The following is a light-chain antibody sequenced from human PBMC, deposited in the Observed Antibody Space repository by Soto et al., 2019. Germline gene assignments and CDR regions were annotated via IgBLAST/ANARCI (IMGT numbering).Light chain of an antibody. CDR2: GAA. V-gene: IGKV3-15*01. Sequence: EIVLTQCPASLSLSPAERATLSCRASQSVSSNLAWYQQKPGQAPRLLIYGAATRATGIPARFSGSGSATEFTLTISSLQSEDFSVYYCQQSGTFGQGTKVDIK. CDR3: QQSGT. CDR1: QSVSSN. J-gene: IGKJ1*01.